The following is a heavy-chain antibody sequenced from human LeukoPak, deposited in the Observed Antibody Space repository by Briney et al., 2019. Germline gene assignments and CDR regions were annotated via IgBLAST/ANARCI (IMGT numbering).Heavy chain of an antibody. CDR3: ARNGGGAYDFWSGYYEVWLDV. D-gene: IGHD3-3*01. CDR2: IVVGSGNT. V-gene: IGHV1-58*02. J-gene: IGHJ6*04. Sequence: ASVKVSCKASGFTFTSSAMQWVRQARGQRLEWIGWIVVGSGNTNYAQKFQERVTITRDMSTSTVYMELSSLRSEDMAVYYCARNGGGAYDFWSGYYEVWLDVWGKGTTVTVSS. CDR1: GFTFTSSA.